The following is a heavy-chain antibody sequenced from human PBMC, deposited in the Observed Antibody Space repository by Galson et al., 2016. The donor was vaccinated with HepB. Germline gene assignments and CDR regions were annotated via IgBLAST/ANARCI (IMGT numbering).Heavy chain of an antibody. V-gene: IGHV1-69*13. CDR1: GGSFRNYA. CDR3: ARDVEEAPAANVPSYDYALGG. J-gene: IGHJ6*02. D-gene: IGHD2-2*01. CDR2: VIPFFGTP. Sequence: SVKVSCKASGGSFRNYAVSWVRQAPGQRLEWMGGVIPFFGTPHYAQNFQGKITITADASTSTVTMELSSLRSEDTALYYCARDVEEAPAANVPSYDYALGGWGQGTTVTVSS.